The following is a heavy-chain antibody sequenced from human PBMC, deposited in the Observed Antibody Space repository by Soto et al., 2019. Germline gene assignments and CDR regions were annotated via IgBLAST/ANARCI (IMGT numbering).Heavy chain of an antibody. CDR1: GFTFSDYA. Sequence: QVQLVASGGGVVQPGTSLRLSCEASGFTFSDYAMHWVRQAPGKGLEWVAVVWFDGGNKFYTDSVKGRFTISRDNSKNTLFLQMNSLRVVDTAVYYCARAPAGDYTLYHYYTMDVWGQGTPVTVSS. V-gene: IGHV3-33*01. CDR2: VWFDGGNK. D-gene: IGHD4-17*01. CDR3: ARAPAGDYTLYHYYTMDV. J-gene: IGHJ6*02.